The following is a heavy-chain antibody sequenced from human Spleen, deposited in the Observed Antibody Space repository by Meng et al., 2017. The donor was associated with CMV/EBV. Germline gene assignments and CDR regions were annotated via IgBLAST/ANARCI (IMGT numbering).Heavy chain of an antibody. Sequence: GGSLRLSCAASEFTFSSFGMHWVRQAPGKGLEWVAFIRHDGSNKYYADSVKGRFTISRDNSKNTLYLQMNSLRAEDTAVYYCAKGDQPSYYYYGMDVWGQGTTVTVSS. J-gene: IGHJ6*02. CDR1: EFTFSSFG. V-gene: IGHV3-30*02. D-gene: IGHD2-2*01. CDR2: IRHDGSNK. CDR3: AKGDQPSYYYYGMDV.